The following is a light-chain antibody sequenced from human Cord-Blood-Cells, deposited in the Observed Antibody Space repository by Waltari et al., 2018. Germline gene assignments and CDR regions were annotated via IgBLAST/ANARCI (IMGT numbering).Light chain of an antibody. J-gene: IGLJ3*02. Sequence: QSALTQPPSASGSPGQSVTISCTGTSSDVGGYNHVSWYQQHPGKAPKLMIYEVSKRPSGVPDRFSGSKSRNTASLTVSALQGGDEADYFCSSYAGSNNVVFGGETKLTVL. CDR1: SSDVGGYNH. CDR2: EVS. V-gene: IGLV2-8*01. CDR3: SSYAGSNNVV.